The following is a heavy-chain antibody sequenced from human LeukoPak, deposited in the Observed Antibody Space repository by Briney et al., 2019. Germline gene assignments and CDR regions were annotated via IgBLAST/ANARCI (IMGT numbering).Heavy chain of an antibody. D-gene: IGHD3-3*01. V-gene: IGHV3-30-3*01. CDR2: TSYHGSNK. Sequence: GGSLRLSCAASGFTFSSYAIHWVRQAPGKGLEWVAVTSYHGSNKYYADSVKGRFTISRDNSKNTLYLQMNSLRAEDTAVYYCAGDYDFWSGFFDYWGQGTLVTVSS. CDR1: GFTFSSYA. CDR3: AGDYDFWSGFFDY. J-gene: IGHJ4*02.